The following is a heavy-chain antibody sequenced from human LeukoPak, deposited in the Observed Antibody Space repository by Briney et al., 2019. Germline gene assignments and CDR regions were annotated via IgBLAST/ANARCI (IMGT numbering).Heavy chain of an antibody. CDR1: GFTFSSYA. V-gene: IGHV3-30-3*01. Sequence: GGSLRLSCAASGFTFSSYAMHWVRQAPGKGLVWVAVISYDGSNKYYADSVKGRFTISRDNSKNTLYLQMNSLRAEDTAVYYCARDVYSSGWYGDYWGQGTLVTVSS. J-gene: IGHJ4*02. CDR3: ARDVYSSGWYGDY. D-gene: IGHD6-19*01. CDR2: ISYDGSNK.